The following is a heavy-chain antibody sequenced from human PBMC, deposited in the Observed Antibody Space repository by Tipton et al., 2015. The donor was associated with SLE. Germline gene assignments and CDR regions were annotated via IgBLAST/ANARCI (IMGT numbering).Heavy chain of an antibody. CDR2: ISGSGGST. CDR3: AKGTTNIDY. D-gene: IGHD1-1*01. CDR1: GVTFGSYA. V-gene: IGHV3-23*01. Sequence: SLRLSCAASGVTFGSYAMRWVRQAPGKGLEWVSGISGSGGSTYYADSVKGRFTISRDNSKNTLYLQMNSLRDEDTALYYCAKGTTNIDYWGQGTLVTVSS. J-gene: IGHJ4*02.